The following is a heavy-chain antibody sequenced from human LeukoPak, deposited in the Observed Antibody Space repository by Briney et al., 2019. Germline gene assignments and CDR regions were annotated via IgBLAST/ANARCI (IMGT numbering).Heavy chain of an antibody. CDR1: GYPFTSFD. CDR2: MNPNSGNT. V-gene: IGHV1-8*01. J-gene: IGHJ6*02. D-gene: IGHD3-16*01. Sequence: ASVKVSCKASGYPFTSFDINWVRQATGQGLEWMGWMNPNSGNTGYAQNFQGRVTVTRNSSMSTAYMELSSLRSEDTAVYYCARGPSAYRLYHYGMDVWGQGTTVTVSS. CDR3: ARGPSAYRLYHYGMDV.